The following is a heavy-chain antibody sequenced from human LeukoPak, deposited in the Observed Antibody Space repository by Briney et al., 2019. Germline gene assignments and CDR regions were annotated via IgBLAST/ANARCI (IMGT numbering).Heavy chain of an antibody. CDR3: ARVNYYDSSGYYYQPYYFDY. V-gene: IGHV4-31*03. CDR1: GGSISSGGYY. D-gene: IGHD3-22*01. CDR2: IYYSGST. J-gene: IGHJ4*02. Sequence: SQTLSLTCTVSGGSISSGGYYWSWIRQHPGKGLEWTGYIYYSGSTYYNPSLKSRVTISGDTSKNQFSLKLSSVAAADTAVYYCARVNYYDSSGYYYQPYYFDYCGQGTLVTVSS.